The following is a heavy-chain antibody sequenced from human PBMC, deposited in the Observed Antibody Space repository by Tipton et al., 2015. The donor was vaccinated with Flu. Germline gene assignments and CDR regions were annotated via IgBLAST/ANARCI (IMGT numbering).Heavy chain of an antibody. Sequence: GSLRLSCAASGFNFNNYAMSWVRQAPGKGLEWVSTISDSPGNTYYAGSVKGRFIISRDSSKSTLFLQMNSLRVEDTAIYYCARDSHQSRPDYWGPGTLVTVSS. D-gene: IGHD2-2*01. CDR2: ISDSPGNT. CDR3: ARDSHQSRPDY. J-gene: IGHJ4*02. CDR1: GFNFNNYA. V-gene: IGHV3-23*01.